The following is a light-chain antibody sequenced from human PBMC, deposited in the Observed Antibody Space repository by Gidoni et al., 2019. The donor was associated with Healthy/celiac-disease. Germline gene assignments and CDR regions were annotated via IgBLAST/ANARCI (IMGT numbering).Light chain of an antibody. CDR3: QQYDNLPT. V-gene: IGKV1-33*01. J-gene: IGKJ5*01. CDR1: QDISNY. CDR2: DAS. Sequence: DIQMPQSPSSLSASVGDRVTLTCQASQDISNYLNWYQQKPGKAPKLLIYDASNLETGVPSRFSGSGSGTDFTFTISSLQPEDIATYYWQQYDNLPTFGQGTRLEIK.